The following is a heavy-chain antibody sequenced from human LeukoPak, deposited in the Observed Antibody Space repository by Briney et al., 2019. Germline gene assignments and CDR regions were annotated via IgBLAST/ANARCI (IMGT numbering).Heavy chain of an antibody. CDR2: ISAYNGNT. V-gene: IGHV1-18*04. CDR1: GYTFTSYG. D-gene: IGHD3-9*01. Sequence: AASVKVSCKASGYTFTSYGISWVRQAPGQGPEWMGWISAYNGNTNYAQKLQGRVTMTTDTSTSTAYMELRSLRSDDTAVYYCARGRNYDILTGYSNWFDPWGQGTLVTVSS. CDR3: ARGRNYDILTGYSNWFDP. J-gene: IGHJ5*02.